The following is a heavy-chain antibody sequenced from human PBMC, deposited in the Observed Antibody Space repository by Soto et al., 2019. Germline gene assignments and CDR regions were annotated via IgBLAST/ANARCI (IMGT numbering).Heavy chain of an antibody. Sequence: SLRLSCAASGFTFSSYAMSWVRQAPGKGLEWVSAISGSGGSTYYADSVKGRFTISRDNSKNTLYLQMNSLRAEDTAVYYCAKDPGITGTTGRFQHWGQGALVTVSS. CDR2: ISGSGGST. J-gene: IGHJ1*01. V-gene: IGHV3-23*01. CDR1: GFTFSSYA. CDR3: AKDPGITGTTGRFQH. D-gene: IGHD1-7*01.